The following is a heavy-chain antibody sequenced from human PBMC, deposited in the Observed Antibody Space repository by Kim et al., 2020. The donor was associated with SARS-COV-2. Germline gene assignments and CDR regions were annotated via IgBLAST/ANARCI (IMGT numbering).Heavy chain of an antibody. Sequence: GGSLRLSCAASGFTFSSYAMHWVRQAPGKGLEWVAVISYDGSNKYYADSVKGRFTISRDNSKNTLYLQMNSLRAEDTAVYYCARVGYYYDSSGYYSIDYWGQGTLVTVSS. CDR2: ISYDGSNK. D-gene: IGHD3-22*01. J-gene: IGHJ4*02. V-gene: IGHV3-30*04. CDR3: ARVGYYYDSSGYYSIDY. CDR1: GFTFSSYA.